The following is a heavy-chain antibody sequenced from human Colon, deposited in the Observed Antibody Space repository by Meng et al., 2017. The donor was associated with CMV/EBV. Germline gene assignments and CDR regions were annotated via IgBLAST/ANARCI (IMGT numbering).Heavy chain of an antibody. D-gene: IGHD6-6*01. J-gene: IGHJ5*02. CDR1: GFTFSNAW. Sequence: GESLKISCAASGFTFSNAWMSWVRQAPGKGLEWVGRIKSKTDGGTTDYAAPVKGRFTIPRDDSKNTLYLQMNSLKTEDTAVYYCTTDCYSSSCFVQFDPWGQGTLVTVSS. CDR2: IKSKTDGGTT. CDR3: TTDCYSSSCFVQFDP. V-gene: IGHV3-15*01.